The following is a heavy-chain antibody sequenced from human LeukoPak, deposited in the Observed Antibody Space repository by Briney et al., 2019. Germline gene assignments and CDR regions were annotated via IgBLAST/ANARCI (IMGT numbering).Heavy chain of an antibody. CDR1: GYTFSDYY. D-gene: IGHD4-17*01. J-gene: IGHJ4*02. CDR2: INPKSGGT. CDR3: ARDGVGTETTYDY. V-gene: IGHV1-2*02. Sequence: ASVKVSCKASGYTFSDYYIHWVRQAPGQGLEWMGWINPKSGGTNYAQKFQGRVTMTRDTSITTAYMELSRLRSDDTAVYYCARDGVGTETTYDYWGQGTLVTVSS.